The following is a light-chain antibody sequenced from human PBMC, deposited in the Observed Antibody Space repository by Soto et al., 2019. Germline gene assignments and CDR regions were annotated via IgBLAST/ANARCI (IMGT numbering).Light chain of an antibody. V-gene: IGLV2-14*03. CDR3: SSYTSSSTLGF. Sequence: QSVLDQPASVSGSPGQSITISCTGTSSDVGGYNYVSWYQQLPGKAPKLMIYDVSNRPSGVSDRFSGSKSGNTASLTISGLQAEDEADYYCSSYTSSSTLGFFGTGTKVTVL. CDR1: SSDVGGYNY. J-gene: IGLJ1*01. CDR2: DVS.